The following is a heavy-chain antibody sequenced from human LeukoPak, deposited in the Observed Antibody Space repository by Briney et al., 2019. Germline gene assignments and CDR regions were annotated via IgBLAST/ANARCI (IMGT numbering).Heavy chain of an antibody. V-gene: IGHV3-7*01. CDR3: ARGSSGYYSGGFDY. CDR1: GFTFSSYW. J-gene: IGHJ4*02. CDR2: IKQDGSEK. Sequence: GGSLRLSCAASGFTFSSYWMSWVRQAPGKGLEWVANIKQDGSEKYYVVSVKGRFTISRDNAKNSLYLQMNSLRAEDTAVYYCARGSSGYYSGGFDYWGQGTLVTVSS. D-gene: IGHD3-22*01.